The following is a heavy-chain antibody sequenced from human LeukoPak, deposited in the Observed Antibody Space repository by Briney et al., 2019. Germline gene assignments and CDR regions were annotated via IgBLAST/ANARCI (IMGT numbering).Heavy chain of an antibody. Sequence: GASVKVSCKASGGTFSSYAISWVRQAPGQGFEWMGGIIPIFGTANYAQKFQGRVTITADESTSTAYMELSSLRSEDTAVYYCARARRGYSYGYRLSPFDYWGQGTLVTVSS. J-gene: IGHJ4*02. V-gene: IGHV1-69*13. CDR2: IIPIFGTA. CDR3: ARARRGYSYGYRLSPFDY. CDR1: GGTFSSYA. D-gene: IGHD5-18*01.